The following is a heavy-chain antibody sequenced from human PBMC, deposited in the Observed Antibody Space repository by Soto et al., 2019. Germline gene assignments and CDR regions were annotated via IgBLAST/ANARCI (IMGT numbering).Heavy chain of an antibody. D-gene: IGHD1-1*01. CDR3: ARSPLGTAYLHYYHMDV. J-gene: IGHJ6*03. CDR2: KYYSGRS. V-gene: IGHV4-59*01. CDR1: GCSMSSDS. Sequence: SETLSLTCTVSGCSMSSDSWTWIRQPPGKGLEWIGFKYYSGRSTYNPSLKNRATISLDTSENQFSLELTSVTAADTAVYYCARSPLGTAYLHYYHMDVWGEGTTVTVSS.